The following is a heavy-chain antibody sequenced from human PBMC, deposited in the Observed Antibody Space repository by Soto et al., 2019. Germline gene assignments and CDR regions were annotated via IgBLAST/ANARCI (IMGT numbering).Heavy chain of an antibody. CDR3: VRVVAIPGYPDN. Sequence: QVQLVQSGAAVRQPASSVKVSCKTSGGTFSSYAISWVRQAPGQGLAWMGGIVPIVDTSTYAQKFQGRVTITAEESTSTAYMELSSLRSDDTDIYYCVRVVAIPGYPDNWGQGTLVTGSS. CDR2: IVPIVDTS. CDR1: GGTFSSYA. J-gene: IGHJ4*02. D-gene: IGHD5-12*01. V-gene: IGHV1-69*12.